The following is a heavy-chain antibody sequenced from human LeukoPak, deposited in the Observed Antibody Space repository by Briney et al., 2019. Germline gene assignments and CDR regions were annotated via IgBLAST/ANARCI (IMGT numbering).Heavy chain of an antibody. Sequence: GGSLRLSCAASGFTFSSYAVGWVRQPPGKGLEWVSGISSGGGSTYYTDSMKGRFTISRDNSKNTLYLQMNSLTAEDTALYYCANARGTSSSYFDLWGRGTLVTVSS. CDR2: ISSGGGST. CDR1: GFTFSSYA. D-gene: IGHD6-6*01. J-gene: IGHJ2*01. V-gene: IGHV3-23*01. CDR3: ANARGTSSSYFDL.